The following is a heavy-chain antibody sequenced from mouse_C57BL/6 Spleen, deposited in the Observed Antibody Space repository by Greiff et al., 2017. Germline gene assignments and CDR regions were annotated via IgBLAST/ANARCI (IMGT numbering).Heavy chain of an antibody. J-gene: IGHJ1*03. D-gene: IGHD1-1*01. Sequence: EVMLVESGGGLVKPGGSLKLSCAASGFTFSDYGMHWVRQAPEKGLEWVAYISSGSSTIYYADTVKGRFTISRDNAKNTLFLQMTSLRSEDTAMYYCARPYYGSSYWYFEVWGTGTTVTVSS. V-gene: IGHV5-17*01. CDR2: ISSGSSTI. CDR3: ARPYYGSSYWYFEV. CDR1: GFTFSDYG.